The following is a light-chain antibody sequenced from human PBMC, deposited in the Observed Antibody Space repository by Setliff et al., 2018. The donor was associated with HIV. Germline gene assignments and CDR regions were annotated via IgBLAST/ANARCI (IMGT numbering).Light chain of an antibody. J-gene: IGLJ1*01. CDR1: SSDVGSYNL. V-gene: IGLV2-23*02. CDR2: EVS. Sequence: QSALTQPASVSGSPGQSITISCTGTSSDVGSYNLVSWYQQHPGKAPKLMIYEVSKRPSGVSNRFSGSKSGNTASLTISGLQAEDEADYYCCSYAGSSTLVFGIGTKVTVL. CDR3: CSYAGSSTLV.